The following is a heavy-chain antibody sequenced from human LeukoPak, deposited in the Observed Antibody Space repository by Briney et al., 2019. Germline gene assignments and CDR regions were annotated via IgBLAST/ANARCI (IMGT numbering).Heavy chain of an antibody. J-gene: IGHJ4*02. Sequence: PSETLSLTCAVYGGSFSGYYWSWIRQPPGKGLEWTGEINHSGSTNYNPSLKSRVTISVDTSKNQFSLKLSSVTAADTAVYYCARGQRVAARPSSFWGQGTLVTVSS. CDR1: GGSFSGYY. V-gene: IGHV4-34*01. CDR2: INHSGST. CDR3: ARGQRVAARPSSF. D-gene: IGHD6-6*01.